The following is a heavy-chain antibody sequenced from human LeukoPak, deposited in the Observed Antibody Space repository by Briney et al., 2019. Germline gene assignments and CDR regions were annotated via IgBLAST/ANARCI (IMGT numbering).Heavy chain of an antibody. V-gene: IGHV3-20*04. D-gene: IGHD3-10*01. CDR1: GFTFDDYG. Sequence: GGSLRLSCAASGFTFDDYGMSWVRQAPGKGLEWVSGINWNGGSKGYADSVKGRFTISRDSAKNSLYLQMNSLRAEDTALYYCPRGFGSRSYTIFDYWGQGTLVTVSS. CDR2: INWNGGSK. CDR3: PRGFGSRSYTIFDY. J-gene: IGHJ4*02.